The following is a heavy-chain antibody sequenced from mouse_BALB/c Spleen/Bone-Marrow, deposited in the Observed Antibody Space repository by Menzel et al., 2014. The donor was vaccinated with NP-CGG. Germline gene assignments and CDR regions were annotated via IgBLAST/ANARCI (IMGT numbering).Heavy chain of an antibody. D-gene: IGHD1-1*01. V-gene: IGHV5-4*02. CDR2: ISDGGSYT. J-gene: IGHJ1*01. CDR1: GFTFSDYY. CDR3: AREYGTSYDYYFDV. Sequence: EVNVVESGGGLVKPGGSLKLSCAASGFTFSDYYMYWVRQTPEKRLEWVATISDGGSYTYYPDSVKGRFTVSRDNAKNNLYLQMSSLKAEDTAMYYCAREYGTSYDYYFDVWGAGTPVTVSS.